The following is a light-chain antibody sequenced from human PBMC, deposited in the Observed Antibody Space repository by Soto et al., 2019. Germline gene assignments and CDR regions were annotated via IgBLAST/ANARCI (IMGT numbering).Light chain of an antibody. V-gene: IGLV2-14*01. CDR1: SSDIGTYNY. CDR2: EVS. Sequence: PASVSGSPGQSITISCIGTSSDIGTYNYVSWYQQHPGKAPKLMLYEVSNRPSGVSNRFSGSKSGITASLTISGLQAEDEADYYCSSYTASTTPYVFGTGTKVTVL. CDR3: SSYTASTTPYV. J-gene: IGLJ1*01.